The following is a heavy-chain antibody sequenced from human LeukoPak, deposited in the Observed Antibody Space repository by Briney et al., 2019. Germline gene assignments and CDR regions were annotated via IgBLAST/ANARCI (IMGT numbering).Heavy chain of an antibody. CDR2: IWYDGTKT. J-gene: IGHJ4*02. V-gene: IGHV3-33*06. Sequence: RGSLRLSCATSGFIFSSYGMHWVRQAPGKGLEWVSVIWYDGTKTYYADSVKGSFTISRDNSKNTVYLQMNSLRDEDKAVYYCAKELRWLLTCFDYWGQRTLVTVSS. CDR3: AKELRWLLTCFDY. D-gene: IGHD5-24*01. CDR1: GFIFSSYG.